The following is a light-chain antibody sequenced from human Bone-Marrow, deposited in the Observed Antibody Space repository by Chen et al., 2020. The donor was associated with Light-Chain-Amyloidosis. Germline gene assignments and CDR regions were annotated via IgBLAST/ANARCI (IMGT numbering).Light chain of an antibody. J-gene: IGLJ1*01. Sequence: QSVLTQPPSLSGAPGQRVTISCPGRNSNIGASYDVHWYQQLPGTAPKLLIYGNSNRPSGVPDRFSGSKSDTSASLAITGLQAEDEADYYCQSYDNSLSGNFVFGTGTKVTVL. CDR2: GNS. V-gene: IGLV1-40*01. CDR1: NSNIGASYD. CDR3: QSYDNSLSGNFV.